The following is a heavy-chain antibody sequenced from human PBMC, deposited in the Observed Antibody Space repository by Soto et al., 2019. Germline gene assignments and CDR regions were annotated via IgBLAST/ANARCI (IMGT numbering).Heavy chain of an antibody. D-gene: IGHD3-16*01. J-gene: IGHJ5*02. CDR1: GGTFSSYG. Sequence: GASVKVSCKASGGTFSSYGISWVRQAPGQGLEWMGGIIPIFGTANYAQKFQGRVTITADESTSTAYMELSSLRSEDTAVYYCARDKEGRGWFDPWGQGSLVTVSS. V-gene: IGHV1-69*13. CDR2: IIPIFGTA. CDR3: ARDKEGRGWFDP.